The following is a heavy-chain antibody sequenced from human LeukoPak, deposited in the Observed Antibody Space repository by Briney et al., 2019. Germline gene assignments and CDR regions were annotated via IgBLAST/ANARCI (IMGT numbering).Heavy chain of an antibody. J-gene: IGHJ3*02. V-gene: IGHV4-59*01. Sequence: SETLSLTCTVSTGSISSYYWSWIRQPPGKGLEWIGYIYYSGSTNYNPSLKSRVTISVDTSKNQFSLKLSSVTAADTAVYYCARDGIQYGDAFDIWGQGTMVTVSS. CDR1: TGSISSYY. D-gene: IGHD5-18*01. CDR3: ARDGIQYGDAFDI. CDR2: IYYSGST.